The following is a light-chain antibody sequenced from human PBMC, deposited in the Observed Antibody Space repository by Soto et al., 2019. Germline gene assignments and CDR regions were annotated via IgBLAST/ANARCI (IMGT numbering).Light chain of an antibody. Sequence: QSVLTQPPSAAGSPGQSVTISCTGTSTDVGGYNYVSWYQQYPGKAPKLMIYEVSKRPSGVPDRFSGSKSGNTASLTVSGLQAEDEDDYYCSSSGGRYNYVFGTGTKVTVL. CDR2: EVS. J-gene: IGLJ1*01. CDR3: SSSGGRYNYV. V-gene: IGLV2-8*01. CDR1: STDVGGYNY.